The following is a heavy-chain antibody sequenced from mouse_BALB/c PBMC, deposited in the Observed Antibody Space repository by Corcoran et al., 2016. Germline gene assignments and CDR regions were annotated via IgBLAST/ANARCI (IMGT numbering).Heavy chain of an antibody. Sequence: EVQLQQSGPELVKPGASVKISCKASGYSFIGYYMHWVKQSHVKSLEWIGRINPYNGATSYNQNFKDKASLTVDKSSSTAYMELHSLTSEDSAVYYCARGALLRYFDYWGQGTTLTVSS. CDR2: INPYNGAT. D-gene: IGHD1-1*01. CDR3: ARGALLRYFDY. CDR1: GYSFIGYY. J-gene: IGHJ2*01. V-gene: IGHV1-26*01.